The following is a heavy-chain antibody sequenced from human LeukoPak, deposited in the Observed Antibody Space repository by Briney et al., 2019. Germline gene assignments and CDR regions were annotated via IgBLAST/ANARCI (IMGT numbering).Heavy chain of an antibody. CDR1: GFTMSHYG. Sequence: PGGSLRLSCAASGFTMSHYGVSWVRQAPGKGLEWISGIRSAVETTHYADSVKGRFTVSRDNSKNTLYLQMNSLRVEDTAIYYCAKDLRNGDNYGFLDYWGQGTLVTVSP. CDR2: IRSAVETT. D-gene: IGHD4/OR15-4a*01. V-gene: IGHV3-23*01. J-gene: IGHJ4*02. CDR3: AKDLRNGDNYGFLDY.